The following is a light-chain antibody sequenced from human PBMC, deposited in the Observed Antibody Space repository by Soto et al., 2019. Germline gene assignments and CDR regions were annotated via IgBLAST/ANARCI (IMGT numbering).Light chain of an antibody. CDR1: QSVSSSY. J-gene: IGKJ1*01. CDR2: SAS. Sequence: IVLTQSPGTLSLSPWERATLSCRTSQSVSSSYLAWYQQKPGQAPRLLIHSASSRATGIPARFSGSGSGTEFTLNISSLQSEDFAVYYCQQYNNWWTFGQGTKVDIK. V-gene: IGKV3D-15*01. CDR3: QQYNNWWT.